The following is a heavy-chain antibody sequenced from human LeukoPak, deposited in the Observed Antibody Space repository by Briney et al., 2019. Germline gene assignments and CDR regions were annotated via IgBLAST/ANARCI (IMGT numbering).Heavy chain of an antibody. CDR3: AKVRWDNSGWYYLDS. Sequence: GRSLRLSCAASGFTFKDYNMHWVRQAPGKGLEWVAVITYDGSNKYYIDSVKGRFTISRDNSKSTLYLQMNSLRAEDTAVYYCAKVRWDNSGWYYLDSWGQGTLVTVSS. J-gene: IGHJ4*02. D-gene: IGHD6-19*01. CDR1: GFTFKDYN. V-gene: IGHV3-30*18. CDR2: ITYDGSNK.